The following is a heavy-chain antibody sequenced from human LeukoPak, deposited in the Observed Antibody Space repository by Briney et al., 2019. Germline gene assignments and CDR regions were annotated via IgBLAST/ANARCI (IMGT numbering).Heavy chain of an antibody. CDR2: INHSGST. CDR1: GGCFSGYY. D-gene: IGHD2-2*01. CDR3: ARARGPVVPAYRYFDY. Sequence: SETLSLTCAVYGGCFSGYYWSWIRQPPGKGLEWIGEINHSGSTNYNPSLKSRVTISVDTSKNQFSLKLSSVTAADTAVYYCARARGPVVPAYRYFDYWGQGTLVTVSS. V-gene: IGHV4-34*01. J-gene: IGHJ4*02.